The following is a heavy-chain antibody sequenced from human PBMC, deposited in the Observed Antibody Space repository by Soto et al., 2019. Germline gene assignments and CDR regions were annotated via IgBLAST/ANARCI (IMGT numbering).Heavy chain of an antibody. CDR2: INHSGST. J-gene: IGHJ4*02. CDR3: ARASNKRGNSYGPDY. V-gene: IGHV4-34*01. Sequence: QVQLQQWGAGLLKPSETLSLTCAVYGGSFRGYYWSWIRQPPGKGLEWIGEINHSGSTNYNPSLKSRVTISVDTSKNQFSLKLSSVTAADTAVYYCARASNKRGNSYGPDYWGQGTLVTVSS. D-gene: IGHD5-18*01. CDR1: GGSFRGYY.